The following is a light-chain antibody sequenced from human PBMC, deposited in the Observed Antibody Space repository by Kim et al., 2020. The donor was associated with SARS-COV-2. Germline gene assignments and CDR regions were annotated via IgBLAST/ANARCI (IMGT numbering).Light chain of an antibody. Sequence: QSALTQPPSASGSPGQSVTISCTGTSSDVGGYNYVSWYQQHPGKAPKLMIYEVSKRPSGFSDRFSGSKSGNTASLTVSGLQAEDEANYYCSSYAGSNNVFGTGTKVTVL. CDR1: SSDVGGYNY. CDR3: SSYAGSNNV. V-gene: IGLV2-8*01. J-gene: IGLJ1*01. CDR2: EVS.